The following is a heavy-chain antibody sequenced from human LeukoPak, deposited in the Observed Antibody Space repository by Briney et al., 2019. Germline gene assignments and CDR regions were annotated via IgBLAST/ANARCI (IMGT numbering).Heavy chain of an antibody. D-gene: IGHD4-17*01. CDR1: GFTFSDYA. Sequence: GGSLRLSCSASGFTFSDYAMHWVRQAPGRGLQFVSAISSSGDYTSYSDSVKGRFTISRDNSKNTLHLQMSSLRPEDTAVYFCVTRGRTSDYAYDYWGQGSLVTVSS. J-gene: IGHJ4*02. V-gene: IGHV3-64D*06. CDR2: ISSSGDYT. CDR3: VTRGRTSDYAYDY.